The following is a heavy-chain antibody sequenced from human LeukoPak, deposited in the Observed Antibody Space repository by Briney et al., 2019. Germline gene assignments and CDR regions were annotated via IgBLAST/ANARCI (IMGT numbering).Heavy chain of an antibody. Sequence: GGSLRLSRAASGFTFSSYAMSWVRLAPGKGLEWVSAISGSGGSTYYADSVKGRFTISRDNSKNTLYLQMNSLRAEDTAVYYCVRNLAVAGTCFDSWGQGTLVTVSS. CDR3: VRNLAVAGTCFDS. V-gene: IGHV3-23*01. CDR2: ISGSGGST. D-gene: IGHD6-19*01. J-gene: IGHJ4*02. CDR1: GFTFSSYA.